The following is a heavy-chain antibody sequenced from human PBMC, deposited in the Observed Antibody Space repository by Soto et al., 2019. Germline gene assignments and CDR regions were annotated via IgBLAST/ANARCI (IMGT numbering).Heavy chain of an antibody. CDR1: GYTFTSYG. Sequence: QVKLVQSGAEVKKPGASVKVSCKASGYTFTSYGISWVRQAPGQGLEWMGWISAYNGNTNYAQKLQGRVTMTTDTSTSTAYMELRSLRSDDTAVYYCARDRPWNVGATEDNYYGMDVWGQGTTVTVSS. CDR2: ISAYNGNT. CDR3: ARDRPWNVGATEDNYYGMDV. V-gene: IGHV1-18*01. J-gene: IGHJ6*02. D-gene: IGHD1-26*01.